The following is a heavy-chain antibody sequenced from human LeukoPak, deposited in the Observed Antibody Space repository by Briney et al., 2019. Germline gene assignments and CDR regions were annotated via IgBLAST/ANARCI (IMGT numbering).Heavy chain of an antibody. CDR3: ANQGNYYDSSGFDY. CDR1: GFTFSSYA. CDR2: ISGSGGST. J-gene: IGHJ4*02. Sequence: PGGSLRLSCAASGFTFSSYAMSWVRQAPGKGLEWVSAISGSGGSTYYADSVKGRFTISRDNSKNTLYLQMNSLRAEDTAVYYCANQGNYYDSSGFDYWGQGTLVTVSS. D-gene: IGHD3-22*01. V-gene: IGHV3-23*01.